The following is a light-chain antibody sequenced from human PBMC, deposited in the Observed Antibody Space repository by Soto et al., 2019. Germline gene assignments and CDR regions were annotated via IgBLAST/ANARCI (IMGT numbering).Light chain of an antibody. V-gene: IGKV3-20*01. CDR3: QQYGSSPLT. Sequence: EIVLTQSPGTLSLSPGEGATLSCRASQSISSSYLAWYQQKPGQAPRLLIYGASSRATGIPDRFNGSGSGTDFTLTIIRLEPEDSAVYYCQQYGSSPLTFGQGTKVEIK. CDR1: QSISSSY. CDR2: GAS. J-gene: IGKJ1*01.